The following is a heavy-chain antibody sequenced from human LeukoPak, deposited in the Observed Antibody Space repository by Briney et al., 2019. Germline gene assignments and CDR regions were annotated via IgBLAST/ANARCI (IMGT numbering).Heavy chain of an antibody. V-gene: IGHV1-18*01. CDR3: ARDESLGGSYSFDY. J-gene: IGHJ4*02. CDR1: GYTFTSYD. Sequence: GASVKVSCKASGYTFTSYDINWVRQATGQGLEWMGWMNPNSGNTNYAQKLQGRVTMTTDTSTSTAYMELRSLRSDDTAVYYCARDESLGGSYSFDYWGQGTLVTVSS. CDR2: MNPNSGNT. D-gene: IGHD1-26*01.